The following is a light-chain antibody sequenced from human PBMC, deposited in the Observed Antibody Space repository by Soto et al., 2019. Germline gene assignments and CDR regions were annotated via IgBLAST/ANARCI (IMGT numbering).Light chain of an antibody. CDR1: QNINNY. CDR3: QQLKSYTIT. Sequence: IQMTQSPSSLSASVGDRVTLTCRASQNINNYLNWYQQKPGKAPKVLIYGASTLEGGVPSRFSVGGSGTEFTLTIDSLQTEDFAAYDGQQLKSYTITFRQGTRLEI. V-gene: IGKV1-9*01. J-gene: IGKJ5*01. CDR2: GAS.